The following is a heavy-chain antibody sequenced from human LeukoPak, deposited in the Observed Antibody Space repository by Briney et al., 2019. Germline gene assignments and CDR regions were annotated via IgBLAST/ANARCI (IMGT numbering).Heavy chain of an antibody. J-gene: IGHJ4*02. D-gene: IGHD3-16*02. CDR1: GGSISSYY. Sequence: SETLSLTCTVSGGSISSYYWSWFRQPAGKGLEWIGRIYITGSTNYNPSLKSRVTMSVDTSKNQFSLKLSSVTAADTAVYYCARSRLSYSYGLDYWGQGTLVTVSS. V-gene: IGHV4-4*07. CDR3: ARSRLSYSYGLDY. CDR2: IYITGST.